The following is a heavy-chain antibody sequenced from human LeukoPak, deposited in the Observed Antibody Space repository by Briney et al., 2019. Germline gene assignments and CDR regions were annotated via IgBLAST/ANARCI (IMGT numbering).Heavy chain of an antibody. CDR3: AKWSDSSGYRVVAAFDI. D-gene: IGHD3-22*01. Sequence: PGGSLRLSCAASGFTFSSYGMHWVRQAPGKGLEWVAFIRYDGSNKYYADSVKGRFTISRDNSKNTLYLQMNSLRAEDTAVYYCAKWSDSSGYRVVAAFDIWGQGTMVTVSS. CDR2: IRYDGSNK. J-gene: IGHJ3*02. CDR1: GFTFSSYG. V-gene: IGHV3-30*02.